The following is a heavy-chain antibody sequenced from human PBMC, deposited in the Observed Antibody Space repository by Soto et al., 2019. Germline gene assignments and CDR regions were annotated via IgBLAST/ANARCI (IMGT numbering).Heavy chain of an antibody. Sequence: GGSLRLSCAASGFTFSSYGMHWVRQAPGKGLEWVAVISYDGSNKYYADSVKGRFTISRDNSKNTLYLQMNSLGAEDTAVYYCAKAITMVRGVPDGSLRNHPPYYYYYGMDVWGQGTTVTVSS. CDR1: GFTFSSYG. J-gene: IGHJ6*02. CDR3: AKAITMVRGVPDGSLRNHPPYYYYYGMDV. D-gene: IGHD3-10*01. V-gene: IGHV3-30*18. CDR2: ISYDGSNK.